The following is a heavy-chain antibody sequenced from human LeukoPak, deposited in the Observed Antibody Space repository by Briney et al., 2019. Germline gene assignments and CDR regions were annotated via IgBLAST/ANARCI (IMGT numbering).Heavy chain of an antibody. Sequence: PGGSLRLSCAASGFTFSNYWMTWVRQSPGKALEWVAIINQDGSGKYYVDSVKGRFTISRDNAKNSLYLQMSSLRAEDTAVYYCARGGHRQKEFWGQGTLVTVSS. CDR1: GFTFSNYW. D-gene: IGHD3-10*01. CDR3: ARGGHRQKEF. V-gene: IGHV3-7*01. J-gene: IGHJ4*02. CDR2: INQDGSGK.